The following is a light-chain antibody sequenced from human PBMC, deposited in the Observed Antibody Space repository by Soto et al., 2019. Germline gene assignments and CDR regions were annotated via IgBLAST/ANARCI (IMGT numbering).Light chain of an antibody. CDR2: DVS. CDR3: SSDTSSSTL. V-gene: IGLV2-14*01. J-gene: IGLJ2*01. CDR1: SSDVGGYNY. Sequence: QSALTQPASVSGSPGQSITISCTGTSSDVGGYNYVSWYQQHPGKAPKLMIYDVSNRPSGVSNRFSGSKSGNTASLTISGLQDEDDADYYCSSDTSSSTLFGGGTKLTVL.